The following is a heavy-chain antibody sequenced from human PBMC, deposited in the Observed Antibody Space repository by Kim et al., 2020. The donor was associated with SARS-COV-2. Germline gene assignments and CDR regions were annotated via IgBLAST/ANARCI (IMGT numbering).Heavy chain of an antibody. CDR1: GYTLTSSG. D-gene: IGHD3-22*01. Sequence: ASVKVSCKASGYTLTSSGISWVRQAPGKGLEWLGWISAYNGNTNYAQKVQGRVTMTTDTSTSTAYMELRSLRSDDTAVYYCARAGDYDSSGYYYIEYFQYWGQGTLDTVSS. CDR3: ARAGDYDSSGYYYIEYFQY. J-gene: IGHJ1*01. V-gene: IGHV1-18*01. CDR2: ISAYNGNT.